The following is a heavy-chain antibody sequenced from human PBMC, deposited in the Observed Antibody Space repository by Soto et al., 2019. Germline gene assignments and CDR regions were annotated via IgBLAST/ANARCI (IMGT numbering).Heavy chain of an antibody. CDR2: ISAYNGNT. Sequence: ASVKVSCKASGYTFTSYGISWVRQAPGQGLEWMGWISAYNGNTNYAQKLQGRVTMTTDTSTSTAYMELRSLRSDDTAVYYCARLYYDFWSGPPCDYWGQGTLVTVSS. J-gene: IGHJ4*02. CDR1: GYTFTSYG. D-gene: IGHD3-3*01. CDR3: ARLYYDFWSGPPCDY. V-gene: IGHV1-18*01.